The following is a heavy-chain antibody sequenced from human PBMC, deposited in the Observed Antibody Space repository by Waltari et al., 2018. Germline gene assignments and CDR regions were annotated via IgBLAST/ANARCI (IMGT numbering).Heavy chain of an antibody. CDR3: ARDPGWDTAMPTGFDYYYMDV. J-gene: IGHJ6*03. CDR2: IIPIFGTA. D-gene: IGHD5-18*01. Sequence: QVQLVQSGAEVKKPGSSVKVSCKASGGTFSSYAISCVRQAPGQGLEWMGGIIPIFGTANYAQKFQGRVTITADESTSTAYMELSSLRSEDTAVYYCARDPGWDTAMPTGFDYYYMDVWGKGTTVTISS. V-gene: IGHV1-69*12. CDR1: GGTFSSYA.